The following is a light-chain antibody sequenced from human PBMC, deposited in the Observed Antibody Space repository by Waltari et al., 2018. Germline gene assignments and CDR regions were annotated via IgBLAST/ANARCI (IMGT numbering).Light chain of an antibody. CDR1: QNINNY. CDR2: AAS. J-gene: IGKJ4*01. V-gene: IGKV1-39*01. CDR3: QQGYRTLLT. Sequence: DIQMTQSPSSLSASVGDRVTITCRASQNINNYLNWYQQRPGKAPKLLIYAASTLQSGAPSRFGGSGSGTDFTLTITSLQPEDFATYFCQQGYRTLLTFGGGTKVEIK.